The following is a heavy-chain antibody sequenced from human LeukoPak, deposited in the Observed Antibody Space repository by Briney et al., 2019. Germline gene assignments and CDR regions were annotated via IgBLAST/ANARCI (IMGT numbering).Heavy chain of an antibody. Sequence: GGSLRLSCAASGFTFSSYAMSWVRQAPGKGLEWVSAISHSGGSTYYADSVKGRFTISRDNSKNTLYLQMNSLRAEDTAVYYCAKWPLGSRIMITFGGVIGSWGQGTLVTVSS. CDR3: AKWPLGSRIMITFGGVIGS. J-gene: IGHJ4*02. CDR1: GFTFSSYA. CDR2: ISHSGGST. D-gene: IGHD3-16*02. V-gene: IGHV3-23*01.